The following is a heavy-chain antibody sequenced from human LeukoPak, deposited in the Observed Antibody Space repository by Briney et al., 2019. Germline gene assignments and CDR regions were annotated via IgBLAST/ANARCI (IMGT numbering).Heavy chain of an antibody. Sequence: GRSLRLSCAASGFTFDDYAMHWVRQAPGKGLEWIAIIKSDGSETIYVDSVKGRFTISRDNAKNSLHLQMSSLKVEDTAVYYCASGTGWLIESWGQGTQVIVSS. CDR1: GFTFDDYA. CDR3: ASGTGWLIES. V-gene: IGHV3-7*01. CDR2: IKSDGSET. J-gene: IGHJ4*02. D-gene: IGHD6-19*01.